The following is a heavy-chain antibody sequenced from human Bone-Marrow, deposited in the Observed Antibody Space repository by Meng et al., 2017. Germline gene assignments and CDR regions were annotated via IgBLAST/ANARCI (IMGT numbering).Heavy chain of an antibody. CDR3: ARVGVVVITPNWFDP. J-gene: IGHJ5*02. CDR1: GGAFSGYY. Sequence: VQLQPWGAGLLKPWETLSLPCAVYGGAFSGYYWGWIRQPPGKGLEWIGEINHSGSTNYNPSLKSRVTISVDTSKNQFSLKLSSVTAADTAVYYCARVGVVVITPNWFDPWGQGTLVTVSS. V-gene: IGHV4-34*01. CDR2: INHSGST. D-gene: IGHD3-22*01.